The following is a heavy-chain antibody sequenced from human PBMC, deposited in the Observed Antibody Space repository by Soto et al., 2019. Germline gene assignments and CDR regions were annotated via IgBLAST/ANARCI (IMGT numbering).Heavy chain of an antibody. CDR3: ARLTVTGGWFDP. Sequence: TGGSLRLSCAASGFTFDDYAMHWVRQAPGKGLEWVSGISWNSGSIGYADSVKGRFTISRDNAKNSLYLQMNSLRAEDTALYYCARLTVTGGWFDPWGQGTLVTVSS. V-gene: IGHV3-9*01. D-gene: IGHD7-27*01. CDR1: GFTFDDYA. CDR2: ISWNSGSI. J-gene: IGHJ5*02.